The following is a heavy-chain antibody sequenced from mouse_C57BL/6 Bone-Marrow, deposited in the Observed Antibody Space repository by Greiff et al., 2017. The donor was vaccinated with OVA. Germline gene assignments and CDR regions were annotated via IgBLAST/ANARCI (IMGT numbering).Heavy chain of an antibody. CDR1: GYTFTDYY. J-gene: IGHJ3*01. Sequence: EVQLQQSGPELVKPGASVKISCKASGYTFTDYYMNWVKQSHGKSLEWIGDINPNNGGTSYNQKFKGKATLTVDKSSSTAYMELRSLTSEDSAVYYCARLDPWFAYWGQGTLVTVSA. V-gene: IGHV1-26*01. CDR3: ARLDPWFAY. CDR2: INPNNGGT.